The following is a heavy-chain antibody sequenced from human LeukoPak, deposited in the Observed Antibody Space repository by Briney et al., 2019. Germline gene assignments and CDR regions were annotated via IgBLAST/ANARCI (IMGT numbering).Heavy chain of an antibody. D-gene: IGHD2-8*01. CDR1: GFTFSNYD. J-gene: IGHJ3*02. CDR3: AKDSWSRNGIYDPFDI. Sequence: GGSLRLSCEASGFTFSNYDMIWVRQAPGKGLEWVSVVGGDDTTYYTDSVKGRFTISRDNSKNTLSLQMNSMRLEDTAVYYCAKDSWSRNGIYDPFDIWGQGTLVTVSS. CDR2: VGGDDTT. V-gene: IGHV3-23*01.